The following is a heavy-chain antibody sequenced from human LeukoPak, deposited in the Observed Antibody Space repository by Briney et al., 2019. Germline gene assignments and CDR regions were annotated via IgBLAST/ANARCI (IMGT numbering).Heavy chain of an antibody. CDR2: IYTSGST. D-gene: IGHD3-22*01. CDR3: ARRDPSGYYDY. Sequence: SETLSLTCTVSGGSISSYYWSWIRQPPGKGLEWIGYIYTSGSTNYNPSLKSRVTISVDTSKNQFSLKLSSVTAADTAVYYCARRDPSGYYDYWGQGTLVTVS. J-gene: IGHJ4*02. V-gene: IGHV4-4*09. CDR1: GGSISSYY.